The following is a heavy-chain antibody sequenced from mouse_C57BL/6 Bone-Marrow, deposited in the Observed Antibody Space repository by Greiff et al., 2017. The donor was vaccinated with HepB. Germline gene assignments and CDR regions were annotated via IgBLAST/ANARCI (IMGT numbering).Heavy chain of an antibody. J-gene: IGHJ2*01. CDR2: IYPGSGST. D-gene: IGHD1-1*01. CDR1: GYTFTSYW. Sequence: QVQLQQSGAELVKPGASVKMSCKASGYTFTSYWITWVKQRPGQGLEWIGDIYPGSGSTNYNEKFKSKATLTVDTSSSTAYMQLSSLTSEDSTVYYCAKGHLYYVSSYDYWGQGTTLTVSS. CDR3: AKGHLYYVSSYDY. V-gene: IGHV1-55*01.